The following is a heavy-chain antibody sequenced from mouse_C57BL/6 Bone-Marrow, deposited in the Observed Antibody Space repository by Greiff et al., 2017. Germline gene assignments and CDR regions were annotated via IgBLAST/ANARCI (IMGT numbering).Heavy chain of an antibody. V-gene: IGHV6-3*01. CDR1: GFTFSNYW. J-gene: IGHJ3*01. CDR2: IRLKSDNYAT. D-gene: IGHD2-3*01. CDR3: TDYGYYPSWFAY. Sequence: EVKVVESGGGLVQPGGSMKLSCVASGFTFSNYWMNWVRQSPEKGLEWVAQIRLKSDNYATHYAESVKGRFTISRDDSKSSVYLQMNNLRAEDTGIYYCTDYGYYPSWFAYWGQGTLVTVSA.